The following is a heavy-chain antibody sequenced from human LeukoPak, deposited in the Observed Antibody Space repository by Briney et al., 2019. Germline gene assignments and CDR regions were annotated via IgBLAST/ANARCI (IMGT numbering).Heavy chain of an antibody. CDR2: IYYSGST. J-gene: IGHJ3*02. Sequence: WETLFLTCTVSGGSISSYYWSWIRQPPGKGLEWVGYIYYSGSTNYNPSPKSRVTISVDTSKNQFSLKLNTVTAADTAVYYCARARYVNSFYAFDIWGQGTLVTVSS. V-gene: IGHV4-59*01. D-gene: IGHD3-9*01. CDR3: ARARYVNSFYAFDI. CDR1: GGSISSYY.